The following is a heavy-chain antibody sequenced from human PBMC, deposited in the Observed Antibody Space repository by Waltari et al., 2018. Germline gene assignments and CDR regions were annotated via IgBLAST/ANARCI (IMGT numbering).Heavy chain of an antibody. CDR2: IRYDGSYK. CDR1: GLPFNTSG. J-gene: IGHJ3*02. CDR3: AKDGDYSLPGYDAFDI. Sequence: QVQLVESGGRVVQPGGSLRLSCSTSGLPFNTSGMAWVRQTPGKGLEWVAFIRYDGSYKDYADSVKGRFSISRDNSENTLYLQMNDLRPEDTALYYCAKDGDYSLPGYDAFDIWGQGTMVTVSP. V-gene: IGHV3-30*02. D-gene: IGHD4-17*01.